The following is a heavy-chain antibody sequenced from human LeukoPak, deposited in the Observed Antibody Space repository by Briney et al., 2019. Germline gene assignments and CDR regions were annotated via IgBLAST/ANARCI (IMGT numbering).Heavy chain of an antibody. V-gene: IGHV1-18*01. CDR1: GYTFTSYG. CDR3: ARDLSRITGTNWFDP. D-gene: IGHD1-20*01. CDR2: ISAYNGNT. J-gene: IGHJ5*02. Sequence: ASVKVSCKASGYTFTSYGISWVRQAPGQGLEWMGWISAYNGNTNYAQKLHGRGTITTDTSTSTAYMELRSLRSDDTAVYYCARDLSRITGTNWFDPWGQGTLVTVSS.